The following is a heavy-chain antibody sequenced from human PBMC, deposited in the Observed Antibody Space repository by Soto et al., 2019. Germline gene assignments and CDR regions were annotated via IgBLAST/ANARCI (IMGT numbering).Heavy chain of an antibody. J-gene: IGHJ3*02. CDR2: IVSDGSAI. CDR3: ARDDAFDNENGFDM. CDR1: GFPFSFYG. D-gene: IGHD3-3*02. Sequence: LSLSCAVSGFPFSFYGFHWVRQSPGKGLEWLGVIVSDGSAIYHADSLEGRFFISRDNSKDILYLQMNSLRVEDTAVYYCARDDAFDNENGFDMWGQGTMVTVSS. V-gene: IGHV3-33*01.